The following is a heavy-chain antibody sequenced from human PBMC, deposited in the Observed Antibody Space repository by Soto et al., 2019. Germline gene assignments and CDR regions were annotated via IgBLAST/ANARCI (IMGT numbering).Heavy chain of an antibody. Sequence: QVQLVQSGAEVKTPGSSVKVSCKASGSIFSTYAISWVRQAPGQGLEWMGGIIPILGTANYAQNFQGRATITADESTSTAYMDLSSLRSDDTAVFYCARGGRYCSVGTCTYYYGMDVWGQGTTITVSS. CDR2: IIPILGTA. CDR1: GSIFSTYA. J-gene: IGHJ6*02. V-gene: IGHV1-69*01. CDR3: ARGGRYCSVGTCTYYYGMDV. D-gene: IGHD2-15*01.